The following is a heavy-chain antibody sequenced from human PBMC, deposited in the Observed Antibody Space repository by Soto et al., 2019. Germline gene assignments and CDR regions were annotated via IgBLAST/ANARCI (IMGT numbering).Heavy chain of an antibody. CDR2: FDPEDGET. Sequence: GASVKVSCKVSGYTLTELSMHWVRQAPGKGLEWMGGFDPEDGETIYAQKFQGRVTMTEDTSTDTAYMEPSSLRSGDTAVYYCARGRYCSSTRCYLFEYWGQGTLVTVSS. D-gene: IGHD2-2*01. V-gene: IGHV1-24*01. J-gene: IGHJ4*02. CDR1: GYTLTELS. CDR3: ARGRYCSSTRCYLFEY.